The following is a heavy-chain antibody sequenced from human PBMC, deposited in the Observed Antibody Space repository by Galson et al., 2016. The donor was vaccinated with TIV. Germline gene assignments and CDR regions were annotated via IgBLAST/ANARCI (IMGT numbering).Heavy chain of an antibody. CDR2: IIAIFGTA. J-gene: IGHJ5*02. D-gene: IGHD3-10*01. CDR1: GGIFRSDA. V-gene: IGHV1-69*13. Sequence: SVKVSCKVSGGIFRSDAISWVRQAPGQGLEWMGRIIAIFGTANYAQKFQGRVTITADESTNTVYLELSSLTSEDTAVYYCARLPSYYGSGNHCFDPWGQGTLVTVSS. CDR3: ARLPSYYGSGNHCFDP.